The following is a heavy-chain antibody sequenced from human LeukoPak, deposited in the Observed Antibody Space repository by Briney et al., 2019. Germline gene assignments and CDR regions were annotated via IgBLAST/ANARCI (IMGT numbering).Heavy chain of an antibody. V-gene: IGHV1-18*04. Sequence: ASVKVSCKASGYTFNAYGITWVRQAPGQGLEWMGWITAYSGNTKYAEEIQGRVTMTTDTSTSTAYMELRSLTSDDTAVYYCARAASVGASPVNYWGQGTLVTVSS. CDR1: GYTFNAYG. D-gene: IGHD1-26*01. J-gene: IGHJ4*02. CDR3: ARAASVGASPVNY. CDR2: ITAYSGNT.